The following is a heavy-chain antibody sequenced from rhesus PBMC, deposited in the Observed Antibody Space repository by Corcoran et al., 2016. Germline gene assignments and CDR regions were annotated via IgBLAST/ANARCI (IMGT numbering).Heavy chain of an antibody. V-gene: IGHV5-43*02. CDR3: AKSVYNIWTGYYTDWYFDL. J-gene: IGHJ2*01. CDR1: GYSFTSSW. D-gene: IGHD3-3*01. CDR2: IHPGYLDT. Sequence: EVQLVQSGAEVKRPGESLRLSCKTSGYSFTSSWISWVFQMPGKGLDWLGSIHPGYLDTQHAPPSQGQGTISADKSISTTCLQWSSLKASDTATYYCAKSVYNIWTGYYTDWYFDLWGPGTPITISS.